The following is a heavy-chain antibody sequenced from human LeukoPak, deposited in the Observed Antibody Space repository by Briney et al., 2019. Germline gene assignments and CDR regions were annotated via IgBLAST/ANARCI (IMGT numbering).Heavy chain of an antibody. D-gene: IGHD3-9*01. CDR1: GGSFSGYY. CDR3: ARRRILTGYHSRVNWFGP. Sequence: SETLSLTCAVYGGSFSGYYRSWIRQLPGKGLEWIGEINHSGSTNYNPSLKSRVTISVDTSKNQFSLKLSSVTAADTAVYYCARRRILTGYHSRVNWFGPWGQGTLVTVSS. CDR2: INHSGST. V-gene: IGHV4-34*01. J-gene: IGHJ5*02.